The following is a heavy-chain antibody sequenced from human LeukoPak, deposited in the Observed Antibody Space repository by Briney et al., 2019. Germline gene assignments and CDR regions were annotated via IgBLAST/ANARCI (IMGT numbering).Heavy chain of an antibody. J-gene: IGHJ4*02. V-gene: IGHV3-11*04. Sequence: TGGSLRLSCAASGFTFSDYYMSWIRQAPGKGLEWVSYISSSGSTIYYADSVKGRFTISRDNSKNTLYLQMNGLRAEDTAVYYCAKDNTVVATFDYWGQGALVTVSS. CDR1: GFTFSDYY. CDR3: AKDNTVVATFDY. D-gene: IGHD5-12*01. CDR2: ISSSGSTI.